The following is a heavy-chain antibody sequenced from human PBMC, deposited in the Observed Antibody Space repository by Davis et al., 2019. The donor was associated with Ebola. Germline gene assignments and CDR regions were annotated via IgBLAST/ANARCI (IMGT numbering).Heavy chain of an antibody. J-gene: IGHJ4*02. Sequence: PSETLSLTCTVSGYSISSGYYWGWIRQPPGKGLEWIGSIYHSGSTYYNPSLKSRVTISVDTSKNQFSLKLSSVTAADTAVYYCARGLDTAMVTYVDYWGQGTLVTVSS. V-gene: IGHV4-38-2*02. CDR3: ARGLDTAMVTYVDY. CDR1: GYSISSGYY. CDR2: IYHSGST. D-gene: IGHD5-18*01.